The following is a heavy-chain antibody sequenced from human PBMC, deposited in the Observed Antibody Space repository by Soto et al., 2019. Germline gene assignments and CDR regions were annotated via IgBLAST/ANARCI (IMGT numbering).Heavy chain of an antibody. CDR2: IYYSGST. CDR1: GGSISSSSYY. J-gene: IGHJ6*03. Sequence: QLQLQESGPGLVKPSETLSLTCTVSGGSISSSSYYWGWIRQPPGKGLEWIGSIYYSGSTYYNPSLKSRVTISVDSSKNQFSLKLSSVTAADTAVYYCATQGRYCSSTSCYDSYYYYYMDVWGKGTTVTVSS. V-gene: IGHV4-39*01. CDR3: ATQGRYCSSTSCYDSYYYYYMDV. D-gene: IGHD2-2*01.